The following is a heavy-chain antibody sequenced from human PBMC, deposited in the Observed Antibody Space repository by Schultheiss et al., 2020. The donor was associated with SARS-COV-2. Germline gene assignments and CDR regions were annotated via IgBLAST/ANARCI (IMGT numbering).Heavy chain of an antibody. CDR2: IYHSGST. J-gene: IGHJ4*02. CDR3: ARGVRVATNFDY. CDR1: GGSISSGDYY. V-gene: IGHV4-30-4*01. Sequence: SETLSLTCTVSGGSISSGDYYWSWIRQPPGKGLEWIGEIYHSGSTNYNPSLKSRVTISVDKSKNQFSLKLSSVTAADTAVYYCARGVRVATNFDYWGQGTLVTVSS. D-gene: IGHD5-12*01.